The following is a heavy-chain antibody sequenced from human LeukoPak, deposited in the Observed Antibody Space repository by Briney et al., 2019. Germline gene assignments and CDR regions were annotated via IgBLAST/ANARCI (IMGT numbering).Heavy chain of an antibody. V-gene: IGHV1-69*13. CDR3: ARAHYYDSSGYYSVGTPFDY. CDR1: GGTCSSYA. J-gene: IGHJ4*02. Sequence: SVKVSCKASGGTCSSYAISWVRQAPGQGLEWMGGIIPIFGTANYAQKFQGRVTITADESTSTAYMELSSLRSEDTAVYYCARAHYYDSSGYYSVGTPFDYWGQGTLVTVSS. CDR2: IIPIFGTA. D-gene: IGHD3-22*01.